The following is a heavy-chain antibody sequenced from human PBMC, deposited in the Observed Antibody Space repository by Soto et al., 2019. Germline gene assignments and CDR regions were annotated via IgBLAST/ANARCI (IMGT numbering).Heavy chain of an antibody. CDR2: IDPSDSYT. CDR3: ARHPYYDSSGYYYFDY. J-gene: IGHJ4*02. V-gene: IGHV5-10-1*01. Sequence: GESLKISCKGSGYSFTSYWISWVRQMPGKGLEWMGRIDPSDSYTNYSPSFQGHVTISADKSISTAYLQWSSLKASDTAMYYCARHPYYDSSGYYYFDYWGQGTLVTVS. CDR1: GYSFTSYW. D-gene: IGHD3-22*01.